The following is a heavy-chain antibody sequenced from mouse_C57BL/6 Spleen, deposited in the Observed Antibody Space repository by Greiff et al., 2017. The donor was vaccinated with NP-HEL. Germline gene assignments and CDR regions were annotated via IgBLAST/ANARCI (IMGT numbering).Heavy chain of an antibody. CDR3: ARGGITTVVAPFDV. D-gene: IGHD1-1*01. Sequence: VQLQQSGPELVKPGASVKISCKASGYTFTDYYMNWVKQSHGKSLEWIGDINPNNGGTSYNQKFKGKATLTVDKSSSAAYMELRSLTSEDSAVYYCARGGITTVVAPFDVWGTGTTVTVSS. CDR1: GYTFTDYY. CDR2: INPNNGGT. J-gene: IGHJ1*03. V-gene: IGHV1-26*01.